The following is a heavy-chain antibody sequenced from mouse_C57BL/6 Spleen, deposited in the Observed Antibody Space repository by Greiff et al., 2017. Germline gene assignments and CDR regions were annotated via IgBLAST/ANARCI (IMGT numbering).Heavy chain of an antibody. J-gene: IGHJ4*01. Sequence: EVKLMESGGGLVKPGGSLKLSCAASGFTFSSYAMSWVRQTPEKRLEWVATISDGGSYTYYPDNVKGRFTISRDNAKNNLYLQMSHLKSEDTAMYYCARGDYYGSSPIYYAMDYWGQGTSVTVSS. CDR1: GFTFSSYA. CDR2: ISDGGSYT. V-gene: IGHV5-4*03. D-gene: IGHD1-1*01. CDR3: ARGDYYGSSPIYYAMDY.